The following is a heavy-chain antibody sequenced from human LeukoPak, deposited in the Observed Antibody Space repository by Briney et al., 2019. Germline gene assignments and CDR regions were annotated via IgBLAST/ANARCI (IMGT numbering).Heavy chain of an antibody. D-gene: IGHD6-19*01. CDR1: GFTFSSYA. CDR3: AKVGRSGWPYYMDV. CDR2: ISGSGGST. J-gene: IGHJ6*03. V-gene: IGHV3-23*01. Sequence: GGSLRLSCAASGFTFSSYAMSWVRQAPGQGLEWVSTISGSGGSTYYADYVKGRFTISRDNSKNTLYLQMNSLRAEDTAVYYCAKVGRSGWPYYMDVWGKETPVTVSS.